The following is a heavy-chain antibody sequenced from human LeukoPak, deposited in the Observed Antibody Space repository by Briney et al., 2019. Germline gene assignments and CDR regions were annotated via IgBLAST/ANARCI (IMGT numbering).Heavy chain of an antibody. CDR1: GFTFSSYG. J-gene: IGHJ6*03. Sequence: PGGSLRLSCAASGFTFSSYGMHWVRQVPGKGLEYVSGISRSGRATGYGDPVKGRFTISRDNAKNSLFLQMTSLRAEDTALYHCARVPGSHYYYYMDVWGKGAAVTVSS. CDR2: ISRSGRAT. CDR3: ARVPGSHYYYYMDV. V-gene: IGHV3-20*01.